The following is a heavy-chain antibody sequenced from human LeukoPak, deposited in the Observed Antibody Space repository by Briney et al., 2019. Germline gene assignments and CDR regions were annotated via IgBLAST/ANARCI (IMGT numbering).Heavy chain of an antibody. CDR3: AKGGGYDWGTYGMDV. CDR1: GFTFSSYA. D-gene: IGHD3-16*01. Sequence: PGGSLRLSCAASGFTFSSYAMSWVRQAPGKGLEWVSAISGSGGSTYYADSVKGRFTISRDNSKNTLYLQMNSLRVEDTAVYYCAKGGGYDWGTYGMDVWGQGTTVTVSS. CDR2: ISGSGGST. J-gene: IGHJ6*02. V-gene: IGHV3-23*01.